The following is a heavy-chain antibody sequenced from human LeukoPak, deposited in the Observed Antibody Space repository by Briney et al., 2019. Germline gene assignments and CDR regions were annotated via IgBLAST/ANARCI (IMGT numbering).Heavy chain of an antibody. CDR3: AKDLELTPFDY. Sequence: GGSLRLSCAASGFTFSSYSMNWVRQAPGKGLEWVSYISSSSSTIYYADSVKGRFTISRDNAKNSLYLQMNSLRAEDTAVYYCAKDLELTPFDYWGQGTLVTVSS. J-gene: IGHJ4*02. D-gene: IGHD1-26*01. CDR2: ISSSSSTI. CDR1: GFTFSSYS. V-gene: IGHV3-48*04.